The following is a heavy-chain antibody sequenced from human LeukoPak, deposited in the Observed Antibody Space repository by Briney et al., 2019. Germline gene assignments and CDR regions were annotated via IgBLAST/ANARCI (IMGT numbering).Heavy chain of an antibody. Sequence: SETLSLTCAVYGGSFSGYYWSWIRQPPGKGLEWIGEINHSGSTNYNPSLKSRVTISVDTSKNQFSLRLSSVTAADTAVYYCARLVGSYGSGSFGFWVTPFSYFDYWGQGTLVTVSS. CDR2: INHSGST. CDR1: GGSFSGYY. CDR3: ARLVGSYGSGSFGFWVTPFSYFDY. D-gene: IGHD3-10*01. J-gene: IGHJ4*02. V-gene: IGHV4-34*01.